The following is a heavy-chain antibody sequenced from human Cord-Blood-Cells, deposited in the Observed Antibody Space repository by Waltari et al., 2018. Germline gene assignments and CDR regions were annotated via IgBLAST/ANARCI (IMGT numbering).Heavy chain of an antibody. Sequence: QVQLVQSGAEVKKPGSSVKVSCKASGCTFSIYAISWVRRSPVQGLEWMGGIIPIFGTANDAQKFQGRVTITADESTSTAYMELSSLRSEDTAVYYCASWGGYDILTGYYAFDIWGQGTMVTVSS. J-gene: IGHJ3*02. V-gene: IGHV1-69*01. CDR1: GCTFSIYA. CDR3: ASWGGYDILTGYYAFDI. CDR2: IIPIFGTA. D-gene: IGHD3-9*01.